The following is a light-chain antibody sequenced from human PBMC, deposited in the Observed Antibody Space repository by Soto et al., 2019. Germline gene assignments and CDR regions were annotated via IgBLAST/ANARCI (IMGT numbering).Light chain of an antibody. Sequence: QSVMTQPASVSGSTGQSITISCTGSSNDIGAYKYVSWYQQYPGKAPKLIIFEVSNRPSGVSNRFSGSKSGNTASLTIAGLQAEDEADYHCSSYTTGSTLYVFGGGTKVTVL. CDR2: EVS. J-gene: IGLJ1*01. V-gene: IGLV2-14*01. CDR1: SNDIGAYKY. CDR3: SSYTTGSTLYV.